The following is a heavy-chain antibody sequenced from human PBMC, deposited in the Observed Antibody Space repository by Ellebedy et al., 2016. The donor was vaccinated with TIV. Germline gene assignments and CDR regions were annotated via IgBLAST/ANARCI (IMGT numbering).Heavy chain of an antibody. CDR3: ARAPLSGVFYGMDV. J-gene: IGHJ6*02. Sequence: AASVKVSCKASGYTFTNYYMNWVRHAPGQGLEWMGIINPGGGGTSYAQKFQGRVTMTRETSTSTVYMELSSLSSEDTALYYCARAPLSGVFYGMDVWGQGTTVTVSS. D-gene: IGHD3-16*02. CDR1: GYTFTNYY. V-gene: IGHV1-46*01. CDR2: INPGGGGT.